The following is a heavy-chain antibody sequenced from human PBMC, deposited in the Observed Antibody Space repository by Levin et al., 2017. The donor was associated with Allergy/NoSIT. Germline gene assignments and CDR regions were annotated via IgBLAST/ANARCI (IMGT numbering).Heavy chain of an antibody. J-gene: IGHJ3*02. CDR1: GYTFTSYG. Sequence: ASVKVSCKASGYTFTSYGISWVRQAPGQGLEWMGWISAYNGNTNYAQKLQGRVTMTTDTSTSTAYMELRSLRSDDTAVYYCARGYYGDYGENVAHAFDIWGQGTMVTVSS. CDR2: ISAYNGNT. D-gene: IGHD4-17*01. V-gene: IGHV1-18*01. CDR3: ARGYYGDYGENVAHAFDI.